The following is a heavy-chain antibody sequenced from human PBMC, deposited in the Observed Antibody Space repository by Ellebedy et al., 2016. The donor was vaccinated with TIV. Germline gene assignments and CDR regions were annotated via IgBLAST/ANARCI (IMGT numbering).Heavy chain of an antibody. Sequence: GGSLRLSCAASGFTFSSYAMSWVRQAPGKGLEWVANVKQDGSEENYVDSVKGRFSISRDNTKNSLYVQMNSLRPEDTAVYYCARGGIADAFDIWGQGTMDTVSS. J-gene: IGHJ3*02. CDR2: VKQDGSEE. V-gene: IGHV3-7*01. D-gene: IGHD6-13*01. CDR3: ARGGIADAFDI. CDR1: GFTFSSYA.